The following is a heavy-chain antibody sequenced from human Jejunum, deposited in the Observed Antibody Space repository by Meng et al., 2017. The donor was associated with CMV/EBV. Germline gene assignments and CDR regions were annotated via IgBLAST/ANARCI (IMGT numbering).Heavy chain of an antibody. J-gene: IGHJ4*02. CDR1: GYTFTNYA. Sequence: SCKSSGYTFTNYALTWVRQAPGQGLKWVGVINSNTGNPLYAPGFTGRFVFSLDTSVNTAYLQINSLRAEDTAVYFCARKYLSGSGIDYWGQGTLVTVSS. V-gene: IGHV7-4-1*02. D-gene: IGHD3-10*01. CDR3: ARKYLSGSGIDY. CDR2: INSNTGNP.